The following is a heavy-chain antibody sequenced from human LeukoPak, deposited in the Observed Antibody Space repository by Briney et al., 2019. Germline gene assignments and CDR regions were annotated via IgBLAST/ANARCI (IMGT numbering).Heavy chain of an antibody. Sequence: ASVKVSCKXSGYTFTDYYMHWVRQAPGQGLEWMGRINPNSGDTNYSQKFQGRVTMTRDTSISTAYMELSRLRFDDTAVYYCASISEVWSGYYTVHLDYWGQGTLVTVSS. CDR3: ASISEVWSGYYTVHLDY. V-gene: IGHV1-2*02. J-gene: IGHJ4*02. CDR1: GYTFTDYY. CDR2: INPNSGDT. D-gene: IGHD3-3*01.